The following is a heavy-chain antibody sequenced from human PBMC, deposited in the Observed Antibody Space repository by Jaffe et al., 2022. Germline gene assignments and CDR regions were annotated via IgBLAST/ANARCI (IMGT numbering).Heavy chain of an antibody. V-gene: IGHV4-39*01. CDR2: ISYSGST. Sequence: QVQLQESGPGLVKPSETLSLTCTVSGGSISSNSYFWGWIRQPPGKGLEWIGSISYSGSTYYDPSLKSRVTISVDTSKSQFSLKLISVTAADTAVYYCVRQYYYYYYYMDVWGKGTTVTVSS. CDR3: VRQYYYYYYYMDV. CDR1: GGSISSNSYF. J-gene: IGHJ6*03.